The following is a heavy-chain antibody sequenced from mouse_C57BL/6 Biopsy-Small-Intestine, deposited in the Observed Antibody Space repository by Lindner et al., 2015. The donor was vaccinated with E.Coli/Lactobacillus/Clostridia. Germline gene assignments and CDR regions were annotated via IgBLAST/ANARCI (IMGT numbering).Heavy chain of an antibody. V-gene: IGHV1-81*01. D-gene: IGHD5-1*01. CDR1: GGTFSNYV. CDR3: AGGWGVPYFDY. J-gene: IGHJ2*01. Sequence: SVKVSCKASGGTFSNYVISWVRQVSGQGLEWMGGIIPIFGTANYAQKFQGRVTITADESTSTAYMGLSSLTSEDTAVYYCAGGWGVPYFDYWGQGTLVTVSS. CDR2: IIPIFGTA.